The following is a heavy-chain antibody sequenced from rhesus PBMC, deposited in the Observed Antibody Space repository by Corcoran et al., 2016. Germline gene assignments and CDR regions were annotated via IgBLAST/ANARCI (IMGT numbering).Heavy chain of an antibody. Sequence: EVQLVQSGAEVKKPGASVKILCKASGYTFTDLYLNWVGQAPGTGLGWNGRVYPEKGEADAAQKCQDRDTITADMSTDTAYMELSSLRSEDTAVYYCARSLDYWYFDLWGPGTPITISS. CDR3: ARSLDYWYFDL. J-gene: IGHJ2*01. CDR1: GYTFTDLY. D-gene: IGHD6-19*01. CDR2: VYPEKGEA. V-gene: IGHV1-111*02.